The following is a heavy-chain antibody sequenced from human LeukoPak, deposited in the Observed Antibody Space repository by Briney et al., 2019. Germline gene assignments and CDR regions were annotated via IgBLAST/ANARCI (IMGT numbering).Heavy chain of an antibody. CDR3: ARLRAYYFGSYFYYYMDV. Sequence: GGSLTLSCAASGFSFSSYWMTWVRQAPGKGPEWVANIKQDGIEKYSVDSVKGRFTISRDNAKNSVYLQMNSLRAEDTALYYWARLRAYYFGSYFYYYMDVWGKGTTVTVSS. J-gene: IGHJ6*03. CDR2: IKQDGIEK. CDR1: GFSFSSYW. D-gene: IGHD3-10*01. V-gene: IGHV3-7*01.